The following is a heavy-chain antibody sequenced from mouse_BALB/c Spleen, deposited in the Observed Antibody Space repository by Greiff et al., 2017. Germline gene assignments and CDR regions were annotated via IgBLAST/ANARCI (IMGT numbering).Heavy chain of an antibody. CDR3: AREAYGNYSYYFDY. CDR1: GYTFTSYV. V-gene: IGHV1-14*01. J-gene: IGHJ2*01. Sequence: VQLKESGPELVKPGASVKMSCKASGYTFTSYVMHWVKQKPGQGLEWIGYINPYNDGTKYNEKFKGKATLTSDKSSSTAYMELSSLTSEDSAVYYCAREAYGNYSYYFDYWGQGTTLTVSS. CDR2: INPYNDGT. D-gene: IGHD2-10*02.